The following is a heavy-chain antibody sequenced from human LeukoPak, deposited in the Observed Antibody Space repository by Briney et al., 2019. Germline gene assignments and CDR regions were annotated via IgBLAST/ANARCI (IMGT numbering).Heavy chain of an antibody. CDR2: FDPEDGET. Sequence: ASVKVSCKVSGYTLTELAVHWVRQAPGKGLEWMGHFDPEDGETIYAQNFQGRLIVTEDTSADTAYMELSSLRSEDTAVYYCATDRITMIRGGRAYFYRGTDAWGQGTTVIVSS. J-gene: IGHJ6*02. V-gene: IGHV1-24*01. CDR1: GYTLTELA. CDR3: ATDRITMIRGGRAYFYRGTDA. D-gene: IGHD3-10*01.